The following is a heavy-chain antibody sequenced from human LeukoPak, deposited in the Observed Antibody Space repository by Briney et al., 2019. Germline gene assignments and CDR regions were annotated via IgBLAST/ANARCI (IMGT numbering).Heavy chain of an antibody. D-gene: IGHD3-22*01. Sequence: PGGSLRLSCTASGFTFSSDSMNWVRQAPGKGLEWVSSISSSSSYIYYADSVKGRFTISRDNAKNSLYLQMNSLRAEDTAVYYCARDPIEYYYDSSGPGKYAFDIWGQGTMVTVSS. CDR1: GFTFSSDS. CDR3: ARDPIEYYYDSSGPGKYAFDI. V-gene: IGHV3-21*01. CDR2: ISSSSSYI. J-gene: IGHJ3*02.